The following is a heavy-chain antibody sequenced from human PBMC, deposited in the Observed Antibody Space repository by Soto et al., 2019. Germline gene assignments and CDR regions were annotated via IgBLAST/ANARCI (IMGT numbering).Heavy chain of an antibody. Sequence: SGPTLVNPTQTLTLTCTFSGFSLSPGGVAVGWIRQPPGKALEWLALIYWNDDKLYSPSLKTRLTVTKDTSKNQVVLTMTNVGPVDTATYYCAHKLRYLDPMDVWGQGTTVTVSS. D-gene: IGHD3-9*01. CDR3: AHKLRYLDPMDV. J-gene: IGHJ6*02. CDR1: GFSLSPGGVA. V-gene: IGHV2-5*01. CDR2: IYWNDDK.